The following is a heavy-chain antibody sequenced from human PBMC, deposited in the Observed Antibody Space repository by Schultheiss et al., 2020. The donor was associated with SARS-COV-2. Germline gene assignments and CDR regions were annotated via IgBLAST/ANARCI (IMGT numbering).Heavy chain of an antibody. D-gene: IGHD3-16*01. Sequence: SETLSLTCTVSGGSISGDYWSWIRQPPGKGLEWIGYVFYTGSTNYNPSLKSRVTISVDTSKNQFSLKLSSVTAADTAVYYCARDHWDFQHWGQGTLVTVSS. J-gene: IGHJ1*01. CDR3: ARDHWDFQH. CDR2: VFYTGST. CDR1: GGSISGDY. V-gene: IGHV4-59*01.